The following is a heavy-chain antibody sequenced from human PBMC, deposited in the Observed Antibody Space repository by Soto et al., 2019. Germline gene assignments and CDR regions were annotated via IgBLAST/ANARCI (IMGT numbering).Heavy chain of an antibody. J-gene: IGHJ6*02. V-gene: IGHV1-69*01. CDR3: ARVGHITNYGMAV. CDR1: GGTFSSYP. CDR2: IIPFFGTS. Sequence: QVQLVQSGAEVKKPGSSVKVSCEASGGTFSSYPINWVRQAPGQGLEWMGGIIPFFGTSNYAQKFQGRVTITADDSTSTAYMELRSLRSEDTAVYYCARVGHITNYGMAVWGQGTTVTVCS. D-gene: IGHD1-26*01.